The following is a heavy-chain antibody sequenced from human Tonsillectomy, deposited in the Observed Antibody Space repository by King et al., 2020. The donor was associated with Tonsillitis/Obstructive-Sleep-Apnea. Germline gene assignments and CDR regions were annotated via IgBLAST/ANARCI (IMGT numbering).Heavy chain of an antibody. V-gene: IGHV4-59*08. CDR2: IYYSGHT. Sequence: QLQESGPGLVKPSETLSLTCAVSGGSISNHYWTWIRQPPGKGLEWIGYIYYSGHTNYNPSLRSRVTISADTSKNQFSLRLSSVTAADTAVYYCARGVVPGVYFYYYMDVWGRGTTVTVSS. J-gene: IGHJ6*03. CDR1: GGSISNHY. D-gene: IGHD1-14*01. CDR3: ARGVVPGVYFYYYMDV.